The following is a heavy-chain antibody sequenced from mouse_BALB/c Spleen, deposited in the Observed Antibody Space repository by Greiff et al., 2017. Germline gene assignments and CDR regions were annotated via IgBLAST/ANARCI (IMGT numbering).Heavy chain of an antibody. J-gene: IGHJ2*01. D-gene: IGHD2-4*01. CDR1: GFNIKDTY. CDR2: IDPANGNT. V-gene: IGHV14-3*02. Sequence: VHVKQSGAELVKPGASVKLSCTASGFNIKDTYMHWVKQRPEQGLEWIGRIDPANGNTKYDPKFQGKATITADTSSNTAYLQLSSLTSEDTAVYYCARYDYGFDYWGQGTTLTVSS. CDR3: ARYDYGFDY.